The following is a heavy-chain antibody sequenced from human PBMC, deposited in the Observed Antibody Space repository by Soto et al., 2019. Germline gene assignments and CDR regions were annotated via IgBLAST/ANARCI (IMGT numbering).Heavy chain of an antibody. D-gene: IGHD2-15*01. CDR2: ISSSGTGI. V-gene: IGHV3-11*01. Sequence: GSLRLSCAASRFTFSDYYMIWIRQAPGKGLEWVAYISSSGTGIYYPDSVKGRFTISRDNAKNSLFLQINSLRAEDTAVYYCARAYSDAFDIWGQGTMVTVSS. CDR1: RFTFSDYY. J-gene: IGHJ3*02. CDR3: ARAYSDAFDI.